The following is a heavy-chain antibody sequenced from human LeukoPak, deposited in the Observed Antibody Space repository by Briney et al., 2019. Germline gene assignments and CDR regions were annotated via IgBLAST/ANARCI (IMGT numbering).Heavy chain of an antibody. CDR2: ISGGGGST. CDR3: AKGGKWDVTPFDY. Sequence: GGSLRLSCAASGFTFTSYSMNWVRQAPGKGLEWFSTISGGGGSTYYADSVKGRFTISRDNSKNTLYLQVNSLRAEDTAVYYCAKGGKWDVTPFDYWGQGTLVTVSS. D-gene: IGHD1-26*01. CDR1: GFTFTSYS. J-gene: IGHJ4*02. V-gene: IGHV3-23*01.